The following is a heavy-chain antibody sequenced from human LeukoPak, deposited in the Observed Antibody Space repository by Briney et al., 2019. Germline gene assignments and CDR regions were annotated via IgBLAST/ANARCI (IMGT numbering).Heavy chain of an antibody. CDR3: SRDGLRFLEWLLLDY. CDR1: GFPFSRYS. D-gene: IGHD3-3*01. J-gene: IGHJ4*02. V-gene: IGHV3-48*02. Sequence: GGPVRLLCAVSGFPFSRYSVKGVRQSPGKGLEWVSYISSSSSTIYYADSVKGRFTIPRDNAKNSLYLQMNSLRDEDTAVYYCSRDGLRFLEWLLLDYWGQGTLVTVSS. CDR2: ISSSSSTI.